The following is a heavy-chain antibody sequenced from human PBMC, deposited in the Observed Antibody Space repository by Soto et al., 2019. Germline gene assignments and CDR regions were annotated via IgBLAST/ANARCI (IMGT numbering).Heavy chain of an antibody. V-gene: IGHV4-38-2*01. J-gene: IGHJ4*02. CDR3: ARVPFGGATYFDY. D-gene: IGHD3-16*01. CDR1: GYSISSGYY. CDR2: IYHSGST. Sequence: PSETLSLTCAVSGYSISSGYYWGCIRQPPGKGLEWIGSIYHSGSTYYNPSLKSRVTISVDTSKNQFSLKLSSVTAADTAVYYCARVPFGGATYFDYWGQGTLVTV.